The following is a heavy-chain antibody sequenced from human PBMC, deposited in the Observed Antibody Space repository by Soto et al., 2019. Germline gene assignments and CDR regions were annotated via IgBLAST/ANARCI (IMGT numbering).Heavy chain of an antibody. CDR1: GFAFSSYG. CDR3: VSDRGYGHASATYS. Sequence: QAQLVESGGGVVQPGRSLRLSCAASGFAFSSYGMHWVRQAPGTGLEWVAVISYDGSLQHYADSVKGRFTISRDNSKNMVLLQMSSLRAEDPAVYYCVSDRGYGHASATYSWGQGTLVSVSS. CDR2: ISYDGSLQ. V-gene: IGHV3-30*03. D-gene: IGHD5-18*01. J-gene: IGHJ4*02.